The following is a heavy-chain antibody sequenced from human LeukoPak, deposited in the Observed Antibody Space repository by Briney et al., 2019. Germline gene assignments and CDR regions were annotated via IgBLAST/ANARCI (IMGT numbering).Heavy chain of an antibody. Sequence: PGGSLRLSCAASGFTFSDAWMNWVRQAPGKGLEWVGRIKSKKDGGTTDYAAPVKGRFTISRDDSKNTLYLQMNSLKTEDTAVYYCTTRISPFWGQGTLVTVSS. V-gene: IGHV3-15*07. CDR3: TTRISPF. CDR1: GFTFSDAW. J-gene: IGHJ4*02. CDR2: IKSKKDGGTT.